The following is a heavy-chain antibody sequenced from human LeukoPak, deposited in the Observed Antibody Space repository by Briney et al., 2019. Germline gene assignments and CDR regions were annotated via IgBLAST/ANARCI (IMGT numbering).Heavy chain of an antibody. V-gene: IGHV4-39*02. CDR3: ARDIVGGYWYFDL. Sequence: PSETLSLTCTVSGGSISSSSYYWGWIRQPPGKGLEWIGSIYYSGSTYYNTSLRSRVTISVDTSKNQFSLKLSSVTAADTAVYYCARDIVGGYWYFDLWGRGTLVTVSS. CDR1: GGSISSSSYY. J-gene: IGHJ2*01. CDR2: IYYSGST. D-gene: IGHD1-26*01.